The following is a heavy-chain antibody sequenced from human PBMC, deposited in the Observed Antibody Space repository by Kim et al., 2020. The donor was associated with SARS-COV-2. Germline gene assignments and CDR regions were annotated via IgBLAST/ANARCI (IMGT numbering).Heavy chain of an antibody. J-gene: IGHJ4*02. CDR3: ARGRYYDSSGYWDY. Sequence: NPSLKSRVTILVDTSKNQFSLKLSSVTAADTAVYYCARGRYYDSSGYWDYWGQGTLVTVSS. D-gene: IGHD3-22*01. V-gene: IGHV4-34*01.